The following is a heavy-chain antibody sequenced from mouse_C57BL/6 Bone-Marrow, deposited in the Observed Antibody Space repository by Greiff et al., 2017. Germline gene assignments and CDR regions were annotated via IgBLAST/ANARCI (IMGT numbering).Heavy chain of an antibody. CDR1: GYSITSGYY. CDR2: ISYDGSN. V-gene: IGHV3-6*01. J-gene: IGHJ2*01. CDR3: AKGYYGTDY. Sequence: VQLKASGPGLVKPSQSLSLTCSVTGYSITSGYYWNWIRQFPGNKLEWMGYISYDGSNNYNPSLKNRISITRDTSKNQFFLKLNSVTTEDTATYYCAKGYYGTDYWGQGTTLTVSS. D-gene: IGHD1-1*01.